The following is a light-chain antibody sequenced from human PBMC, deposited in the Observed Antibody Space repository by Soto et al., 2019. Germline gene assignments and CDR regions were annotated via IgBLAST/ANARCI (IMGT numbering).Light chain of an antibody. Sequence: QPVLTQSPSASASLGGSVKLTCTLSSGHSHYAIAWHQQQPEKGPRYLMKLNSDGSLTKGDGIPDRFSGSSSGAERYLTISSLQSEDEADYYCQTWGSGSVVFGGGTKLTVL. CDR1: SGHSHYA. J-gene: IGLJ2*01. CDR2: LNSDGSL. V-gene: IGLV4-69*01. CDR3: QTWGSGSVV.